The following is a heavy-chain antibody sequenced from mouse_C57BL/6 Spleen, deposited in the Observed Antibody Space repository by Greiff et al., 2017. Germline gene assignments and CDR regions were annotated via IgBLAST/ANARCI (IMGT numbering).Heavy chain of an antibody. V-gene: IGHV1-80*01. J-gene: IGHJ2*01. D-gene: IGHD1-1*01. CDR3: ARGTTVVAKDYFDY. CDR1: GYAFSSYW. CDR2: IYPGDGDT. Sequence: VQLQQSGAELVKPGASVKISCKASGYAFSSYWMNWVKQRPGKGLEWIGQIYPGDGDTNYNGKFKGKATLTADKSSSTAYMQLSSLTSEDSAVYFCARGTTVVAKDYFDYWGQGTTLTVSS.